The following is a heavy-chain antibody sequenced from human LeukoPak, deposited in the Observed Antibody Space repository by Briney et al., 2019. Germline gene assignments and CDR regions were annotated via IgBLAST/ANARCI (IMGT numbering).Heavy chain of an antibody. Sequence: GGSLRLSCAAYGFTFSSYWMSWVRQAPGKGLEWAANIKQDGSEKYYVDSVKGRFTISRDNAKNSLYLQMNSLRAEDTAVYYCARAGGTYYGIAFDIWGQGTMVTVSS. D-gene: IGHD1-26*01. CDR2: IKQDGSEK. J-gene: IGHJ3*02. CDR1: GFTFSSYW. CDR3: ARAGGTYYGIAFDI. V-gene: IGHV3-7*01.